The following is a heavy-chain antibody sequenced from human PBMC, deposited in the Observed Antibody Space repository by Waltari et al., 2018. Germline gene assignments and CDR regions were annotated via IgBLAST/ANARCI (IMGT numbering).Heavy chain of an antibody. CDR1: GFTFSSSW. CDR2: IKQDGSEK. J-gene: IGHJ4*02. D-gene: IGHD3-10*01. V-gene: IGHV3-7*01. CDR3: ARDNQVVRGVRDWNFDY. Sequence: EVQLVESGGGLVQPGGSLRLSCAASGFTFSSSWMCCVREAPGKGLEWVANIKQDGSEKYYVDSVKGRFTISRDNAKNSLYLQMNSLRAEDTAVYDCARDNQVVRGVRDWNFDYWGQGTLVTVSS.